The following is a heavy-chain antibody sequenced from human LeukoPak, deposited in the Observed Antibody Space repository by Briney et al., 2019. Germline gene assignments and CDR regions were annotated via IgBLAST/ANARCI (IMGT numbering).Heavy chain of an antibody. CDR3: ARGGGDWNYYMDV. V-gene: IGHV1-46*01. J-gene: IGHJ6*03. CDR1: GYTFTSYY. CDR2: INPSGGST. Sequence: GASVKVSCKASGYTFTSYYMHWARQAPGQGLEWMGIINPSGGSTSYAQKFQGRVTMTRDMSTSTVYMELSSLRSEDTAVYYCARGGGDWNYYMDVWGKGTTVTVSS. D-gene: IGHD2-21*01.